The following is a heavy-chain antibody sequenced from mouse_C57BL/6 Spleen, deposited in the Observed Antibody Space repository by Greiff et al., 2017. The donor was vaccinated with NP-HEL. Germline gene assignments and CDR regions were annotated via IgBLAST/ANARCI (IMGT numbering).Heavy chain of an antibody. D-gene: IGHD1-1*01. J-gene: IGHJ3*01. V-gene: IGHV5-6*02. CDR3: ARKESYYGSSYVWFAY. CDR1: GFTFSSYG. CDR2: ISSGGSYT. Sequence: DVKLVESGGDLVKPGGSLKLSCEASGFTFSSYGMSWVRQTPDKRLEWVATISSGGSYTYYPDRVKGRFTISRDNAKNTLYLQMSSLKAEDTAMYYCARKESYYGSSYVWFAYWGQGTLVTVSA.